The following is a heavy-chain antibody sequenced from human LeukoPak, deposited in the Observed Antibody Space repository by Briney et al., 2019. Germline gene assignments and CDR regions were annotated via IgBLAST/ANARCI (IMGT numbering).Heavy chain of an antibody. CDR1: GGSISPYY. CDR3: ARSTWLLDK. J-gene: IGHJ4*02. Sequence: SETLSRTCTVSGGSISPYYWSWIRQPPGKGLEWIGYIYYSGSTNYNPSLKSRVTISLDTSKNQFSLKLSSVTAADTAVYYCARSTWLLDKWGQGTLVTVSS. CDR2: IYYSGST. D-gene: IGHD3-22*01. V-gene: IGHV4-59*01.